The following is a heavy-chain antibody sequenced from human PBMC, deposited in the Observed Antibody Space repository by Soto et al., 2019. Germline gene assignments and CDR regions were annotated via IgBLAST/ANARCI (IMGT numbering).Heavy chain of an antibody. CDR1: RGGNGCRA. Sequence: GTSVEPGWEACRGGNGCRAVRWVRHYPGQGLEWMGRIIPILGIANYAQKFQGRVTITADKSTSTAYMELSSLRSEDTAVYYRERDLGITMIVVDNPWGQGTLVIVFS. CDR3: ERDLGITMIVVDNP. D-gene: IGHD3-22*01. J-gene: IGHJ5*02. CDR2: IIPILGIA. V-gene: IGHV1-69*04.